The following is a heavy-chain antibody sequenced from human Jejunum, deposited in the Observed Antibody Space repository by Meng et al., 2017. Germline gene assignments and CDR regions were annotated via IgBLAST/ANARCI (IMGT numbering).Heavy chain of an antibody. Sequence: GESLKISCAASGFTSSDHYMDWVRQVPGKGLEWVGRVRKKVHSYTTAYAASVKGRFSISPDDSKYSLFLQMNSLKTEGTAVYYCASGCGSRELLRGGCFYGMDVWGQGTMVTVSS. CDR1: GFTSSDHY. D-gene: IGHD3-10*01. CDR3: ASGCGSRELLRGGCFYGMDV. J-gene: IGHJ6*02. CDR2: VRKKVHSYTT. V-gene: IGHV3-72*01.